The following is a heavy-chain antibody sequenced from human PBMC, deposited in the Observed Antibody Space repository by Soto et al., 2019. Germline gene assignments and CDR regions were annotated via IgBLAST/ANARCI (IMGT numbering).Heavy chain of an antibody. D-gene: IGHD6-19*01. CDR3: ARSVAGHFDY. CDR2: ITSDTATI. CDR1: GFTFNIYS. V-gene: IGHV3-48*02. Sequence: EVQLVESGGGLVQPGGSLRLSCAASGFTFNIYSMNWVRQAPGKGLEGVSYITSDTATIHYADSVRGRFTISRDNAKNSLYLQMNSLRDEDTAAYYCARSVAGHFDYWGQGTLVAVSS. J-gene: IGHJ4*02.